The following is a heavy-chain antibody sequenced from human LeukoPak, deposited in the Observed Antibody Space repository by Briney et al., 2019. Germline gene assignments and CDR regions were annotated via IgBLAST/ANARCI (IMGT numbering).Heavy chain of an antibody. Sequence: SETLSLTCTVSGGSTSSYHWSWIRQPPGKGLEWIGYIYYSGSTNYNPSLKSRVTISVDTSKNQFSLKLSSVTAADTAVYYCARTYCGGDCSAANWFDPWGQGTLVTVSS. J-gene: IGHJ5*02. V-gene: IGHV4-59*08. CDR2: IYYSGST. CDR1: GGSTSSYH. CDR3: ARTYCGGDCSAANWFDP. D-gene: IGHD2-21*02.